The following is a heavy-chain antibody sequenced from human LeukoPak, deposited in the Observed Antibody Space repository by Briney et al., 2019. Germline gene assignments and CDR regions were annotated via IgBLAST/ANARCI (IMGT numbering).Heavy chain of an antibody. D-gene: IGHD3-10*01. V-gene: IGHV3-23*01. CDR3: AKWFGELSGYFDY. CDR1: GFTFSSYA. Sequence: GGSLRLSCAASGFTFSSYAMSWVRQAPGKVLEWVSAISGSGGSTYYADSVKGRFTISRDNSKNTLYLQMNSLRAEDTAVYYCAKWFGELSGYFDYWGQGTLVTVSS. J-gene: IGHJ4*02. CDR2: ISGSGGST.